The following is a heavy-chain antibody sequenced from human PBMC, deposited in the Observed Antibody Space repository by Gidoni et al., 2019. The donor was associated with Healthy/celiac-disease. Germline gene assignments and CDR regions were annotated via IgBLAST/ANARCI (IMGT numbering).Heavy chain of an antibody. Sequence: EVQLVESGGGLVQPGGSLRLSCAAPGFTFSSYWMSWVRQAPGKGLEWVANIKQDGSEKYYVDSVKGRFTISRDNAKNSLYLQMNSLRAEDTAVYYCARVPSSGWRLFDIWGQGTMVTVSS. V-gene: IGHV3-7*03. CDR3: ARVPSSGWRLFDI. D-gene: IGHD6-19*01. CDR1: GFTFSSYW. J-gene: IGHJ3*02. CDR2: IKQDGSEK.